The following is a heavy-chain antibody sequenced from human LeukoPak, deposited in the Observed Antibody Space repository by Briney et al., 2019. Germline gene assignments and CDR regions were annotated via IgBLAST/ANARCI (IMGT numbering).Heavy chain of an antibody. Sequence: ASVKVSCKASGYTFTSYGISWVRQAPGQGLEWMGWISPNSGGTNYAQKFQGRVTMTRDTSITTAYMEMSRLTSDDTAVYFCAREDHCSSTSCQETYWGQGTLVTVSS. D-gene: IGHD2-2*01. CDR2: ISPNSGGT. CDR1: GYTFTSYG. CDR3: AREDHCSSTSCQETY. J-gene: IGHJ4*02. V-gene: IGHV1-2*02.